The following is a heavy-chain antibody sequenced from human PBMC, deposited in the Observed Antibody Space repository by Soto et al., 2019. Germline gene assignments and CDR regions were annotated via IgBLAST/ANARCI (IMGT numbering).Heavy chain of an antibody. D-gene: IGHD4-17*01. Sequence: PSQTLSLTCAISGDSVSSNSAAWNWIRQSPSRGLEWLGRTYYRSKWYNDYAVSVKSRITINPDTSKNQFSLQLNSVTPEDTAVYYCARDLRDVPTRTLGFHPDYPTADYAMDVWGQGTTVTVSS. V-gene: IGHV6-1*01. CDR2: TYYRSKWYN. CDR3: ARDLRDVPTRTLGFHPDYPTADYAMDV. CDR1: GDSVSSNSAA. J-gene: IGHJ6*02.